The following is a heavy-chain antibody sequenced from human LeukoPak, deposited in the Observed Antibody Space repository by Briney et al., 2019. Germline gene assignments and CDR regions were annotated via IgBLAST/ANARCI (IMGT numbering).Heavy chain of an antibody. Sequence: HSGGSLRLPCAASGFTFSTYGMHWVRQAPGKGLEWVANIKQDESKKYYVDSVKGRFTISRDNAKNSLYLQMNSLRAEDTAVYYCARVDTSLVHYGMDVWGQGTTVTVSS. D-gene: IGHD5-18*01. CDR3: ARVDTSLVHYGMDV. V-gene: IGHV3-7*05. J-gene: IGHJ6*02. CDR1: GFTFSTYG. CDR2: IKQDESKK.